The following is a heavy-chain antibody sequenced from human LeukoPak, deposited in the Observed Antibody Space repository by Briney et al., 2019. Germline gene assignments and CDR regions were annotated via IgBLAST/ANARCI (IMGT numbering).Heavy chain of an antibody. CDR3: AKVSGSSYYHYYMDV. Sequence: GGSLRLSCAASGFIFSNYGMHWVRQAPGKGLEWVAFIRYDGNNKYYSDSVRGRFTISRDNSKNTVYLQMNTLRDEDTALYNCAKVSGSSYYHYYMDVWGKGTTVTISS. J-gene: IGHJ6*03. CDR1: GFIFSNYG. D-gene: IGHD5-18*01. CDR2: IRYDGNNK. V-gene: IGHV3-30*02.